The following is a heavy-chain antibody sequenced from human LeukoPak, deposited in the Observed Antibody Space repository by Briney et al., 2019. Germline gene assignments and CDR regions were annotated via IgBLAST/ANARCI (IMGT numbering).Heavy chain of an antibody. V-gene: IGHV4-4*07. Sequence: SETLSLTCTVSGGSISSYYWSWIRQPAGKGLEWIGRIYTSGSTNYNPSLKSRVTMSVDTSKNQFSLKLSSVTAADTAVYYCARVRGSSSLNYYYYHMDVWGKGTTVTVSS. D-gene: IGHD6-6*01. CDR1: GGSISSYY. J-gene: IGHJ6*03. CDR3: ARVRGSSSLNYYYYHMDV. CDR2: IYTSGST.